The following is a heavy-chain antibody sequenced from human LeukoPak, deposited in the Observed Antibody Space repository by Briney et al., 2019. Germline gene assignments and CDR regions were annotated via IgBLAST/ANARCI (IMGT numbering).Heavy chain of an antibody. Sequence: ASVKVSCKASGYTFTGYYMHRVRQAPGQVLEWMGWINPNSGGTNYAQKFQGRVTMTRDTSISTAYMELSRLRSDDTAVYYCARDYYDSSGYYYVLDYWGQGILVTVSS. CDR2: INPNSGGT. CDR1: GYTFTGYY. J-gene: IGHJ4*02. D-gene: IGHD3-22*01. CDR3: ARDYYDSSGYYYVLDY. V-gene: IGHV1-2*02.